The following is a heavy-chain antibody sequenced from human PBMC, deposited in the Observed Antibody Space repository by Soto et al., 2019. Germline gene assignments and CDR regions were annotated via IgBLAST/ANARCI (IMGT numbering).Heavy chain of an antibody. CDR3: ARAAYFQQFDLTGPFDY. CDR1: GGSISSYY. J-gene: IGHJ4*02. Sequence: SETLSLTCTVSGGSISSYYWSWIRQPPGKGLEWIGYIYYSGSTNYNPSLKSRVTISVDTSKNQFSLKLSSVTAADTAVYYCARAAYFQQFDLTGPFDYWGQGTLVTVSS. CDR2: IYYSGST. V-gene: IGHV4-59*01. D-gene: IGHD6-6*01.